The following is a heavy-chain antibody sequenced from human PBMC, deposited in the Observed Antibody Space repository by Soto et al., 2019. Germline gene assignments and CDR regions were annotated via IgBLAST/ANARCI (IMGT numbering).Heavy chain of an antibody. CDR3: AKASLGDDGTWFPYWCFDL. CDR1: GFSFSTYG. CDR2: ISYDGGTK. V-gene: IGHV3-30*18. Sequence: QVQLVESGGGVVQPGRSLTLSCAASGFSFSTYGMHWVRQAPGKGLEWVAGISYDGGTKYYADSVKGRFAISRDNPKNTLYRQVNSLRPEDTAVYYCAKASLGDDGTWFPYWCFDLWGRGTQVTVS. J-gene: IGHJ2*01. D-gene: IGHD3-16*01.